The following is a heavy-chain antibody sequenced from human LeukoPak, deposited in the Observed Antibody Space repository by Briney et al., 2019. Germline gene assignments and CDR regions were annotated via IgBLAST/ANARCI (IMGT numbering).Heavy chain of an antibody. CDR2: ISSSGSTI. V-gene: IGHV3-48*03. Sequence: GGSLRLSCAASGFTFSSYEMNWVRQAPGKGLEWVSYISSSGSTIYYADSVKGRFTISRDDAKNSLYLQMNSLRAEDTAVYYCAREGYYGSGSYYRKMGMDVWGQGTTVTVSS. J-gene: IGHJ6*02. CDR3: AREGYYGSGSYYRKMGMDV. D-gene: IGHD3-10*01. CDR1: GFTFSSYE.